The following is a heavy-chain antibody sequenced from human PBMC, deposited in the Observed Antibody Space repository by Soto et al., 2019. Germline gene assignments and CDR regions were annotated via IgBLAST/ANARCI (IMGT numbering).Heavy chain of an antibody. CDR3: AIVGDFWSGYYHYAY. CDR1: GYTFTSYG. V-gene: IGHV1-18*01. CDR2: ISAYNGNT. Sequence: ASVKVSCKASGYTFTSYGISWVRQAPGQGLEWMGWISAYNGNTNYAQKLQGRVTMTTDTSTSTAYMELRSLRSDDTAVYYCAIVGDFWSGYYHYAYWRQGTLVTVSS. J-gene: IGHJ4*02. D-gene: IGHD3-3*01.